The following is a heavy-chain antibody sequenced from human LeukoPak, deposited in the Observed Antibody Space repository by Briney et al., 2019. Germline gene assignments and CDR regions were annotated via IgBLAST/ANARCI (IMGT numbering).Heavy chain of an antibody. CDR3: AEDRHGYDDPTYFDY. CDR1: GFTFSSYA. CDR2: ISGSGGST. J-gene: IGHJ4*02. V-gene: IGHV3-23*01. D-gene: IGHD5-18*01. Sequence: GGSLRLSCAASGFTFSSYAMSWVRQAPGKGLEWVSAISGSGGSTYYADSVKGRFTISRDNSKNTLYLQMNSLRAEDTAVYYCAEDRHGYDDPTYFDYWGQGTLVTVSS.